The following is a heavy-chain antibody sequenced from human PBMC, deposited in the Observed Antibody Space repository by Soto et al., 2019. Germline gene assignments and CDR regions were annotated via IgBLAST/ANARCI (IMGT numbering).Heavy chain of an antibody. J-gene: IGHJ4*02. CDR1: GFTFTRCA. D-gene: IGHD1-26*01. CDR3: ARRYGGNLDY. CDR2: IYYSGSS. V-gene: IGHV4-59*08. Sequence: GSLRLSCAASGFTFTRCAMSWIRQPPGKGLEWIGYIYYSGSSNYNPSLKSRVTISVDTSKNQFSLKLSSVTAADTAVYFCARRYGGNLDYWGQGTLVTVSS.